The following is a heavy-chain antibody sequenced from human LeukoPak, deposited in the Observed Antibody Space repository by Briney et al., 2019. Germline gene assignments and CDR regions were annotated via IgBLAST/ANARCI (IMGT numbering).Heavy chain of an antibody. V-gene: IGHV3-53*01. D-gene: IGHD4/OR15-4a*01. Sequence: GSLRLSCTVSGFTVSSNSMSWVRQAPGKGLEWVSFIYSDNTHYSDPVKGRFTISRDNSKHTLYLQMNSLRAEDTAVYYCARRAGAYSHPYDYWGQGTLVSVSS. J-gene: IGHJ4*02. CDR1: GFTVSSNS. CDR3: ARRAGAYSHPYDY. CDR2: IYSDNT.